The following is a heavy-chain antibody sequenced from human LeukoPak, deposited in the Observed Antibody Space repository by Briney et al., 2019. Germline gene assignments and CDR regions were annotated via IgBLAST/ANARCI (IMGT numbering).Heavy chain of an antibody. J-gene: IGHJ4*02. D-gene: IGHD3-10*01. CDR2: IYYSGST. CDR3: ARLLVRGNTEDY. Sequence: SETLSLTCTVSGGSISSYYWSWIRQPPGKGLEWIAYIYYSGSTNYNPSLKSRVTISVDTSKNQFSLKLSSVTAADTAVYYCARLLVRGNTEDYWGQGTLVTVSS. CDR1: GGSISSYY. V-gene: IGHV4-59*01.